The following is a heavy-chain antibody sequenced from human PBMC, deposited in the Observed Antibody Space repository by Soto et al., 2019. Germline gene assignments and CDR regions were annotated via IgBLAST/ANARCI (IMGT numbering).Heavy chain of an antibody. CDR1: GFTLSAYW. D-gene: IGHD6-13*01. CDR2: INRDGSKK. J-gene: IGHJ3*02. Sequence: EVQLEESGGDLVQPGGSLRLSCAASGFTLSAYWITWVRQAPGKGLEWVANINRDGSKKSYLDSVRGRFTISRDNVGNSLYLQMDSLRADDTALYYCARDVSAGSSSLYLDAFAIWGHGTMVTVSS. CDR3: ARDVSAGSSSLYLDAFAI. V-gene: IGHV3-7*05.